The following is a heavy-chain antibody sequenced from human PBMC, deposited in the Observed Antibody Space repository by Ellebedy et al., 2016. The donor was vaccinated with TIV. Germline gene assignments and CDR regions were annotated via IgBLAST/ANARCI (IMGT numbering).Heavy chain of an antibody. V-gene: IGHV1-24*01. D-gene: IGHD2-2*01. Sequence: ASVKVSXXVSGYTLTELSMHWVRQAPGKGLEWMGGFDPEDGETIYAQKFQGRVTMTEDTSTDTAYMELSSLRSEDTAVYYCATPVPYCSSTSCYFSYWGQGTLVTVSS. CDR1: GYTLTELS. J-gene: IGHJ4*02. CDR2: FDPEDGET. CDR3: ATPVPYCSSTSCYFSY.